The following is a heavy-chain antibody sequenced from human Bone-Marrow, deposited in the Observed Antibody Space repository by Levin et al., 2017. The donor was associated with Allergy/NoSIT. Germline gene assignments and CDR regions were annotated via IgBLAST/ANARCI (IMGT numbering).Heavy chain of an antibody. CDR1: GFSISPYG. Sequence: PGGSLRLSCVASGFSISPYGMHWVRQAPGKGLEWVAATWYDGSNKHYGESVKGRFTISRDNSRNTVSLQMESLRVEDTAVYYCARSSKVPYYDETGMDVWGQGTTVSVS. V-gene: IGHV3-33*01. CDR3: ARSSKVPYYDETGMDV. D-gene: IGHD3-3*01. CDR2: TWYDGSNK. J-gene: IGHJ6*02.